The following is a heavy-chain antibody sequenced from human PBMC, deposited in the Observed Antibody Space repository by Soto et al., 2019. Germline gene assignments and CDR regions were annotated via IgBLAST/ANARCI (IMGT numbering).Heavy chain of an antibody. CDR1: GGSISSGDYY. D-gene: IGHD3-3*01. Sequence: QVQLQESGPGLVKPSQTLSLTCTVSGGSISSGDYYWSWIRQPPGKGLEWIGYIYYSGSTYSNPSLKSRVTISVDPSKNQFSLKLSSVTAADTAVYYCARVRRITIFGVVTTRWFDPWGQGTLVTVSS. CDR3: ARVRRITIFGVVTTRWFDP. V-gene: IGHV4-30-4*01. J-gene: IGHJ5*02. CDR2: IYYSGST.